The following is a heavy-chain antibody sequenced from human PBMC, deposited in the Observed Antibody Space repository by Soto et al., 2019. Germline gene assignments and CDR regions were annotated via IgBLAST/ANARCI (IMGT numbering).Heavy chain of an antibody. Sequence: GGSLRLSCAASGFTLSSYAMHWVRQAPGKGLEWVAVISYDGSNKYYADSVKGRFTISRDNSKNTLYLQMNSLRAEDTAVYYCARDVSWEQWLVQYAFDIWGQGTIVTVSS. J-gene: IGHJ3*02. CDR1: GFTLSSYA. CDR3: ARDVSWEQWLVQYAFDI. V-gene: IGHV3-30-3*01. CDR2: ISYDGSNK. D-gene: IGHD6-19*01.